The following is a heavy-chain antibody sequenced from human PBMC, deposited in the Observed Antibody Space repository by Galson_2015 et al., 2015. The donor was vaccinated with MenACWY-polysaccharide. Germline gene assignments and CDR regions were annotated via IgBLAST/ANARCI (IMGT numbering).Heavy chain of an antibody. CDR1: GFKFSDYT. CDR3: ARDRGRWEPRSNYLQP. CDR2: ISYLGNNE. J-gene: IGHJ5*02. D-gene: IGHD1-26*01. V-gene: IGHV3-30-3*01. Sequence: SLRLSCAASGFKFSDYTLHWLRQAPGKGLEWVAVISYLGNNEYYANSVKGRFTISRDNSDNTLYLQMNSLKTADTAIYYCARDRGRWEPRSNYLQPLGQGTLVTASS.